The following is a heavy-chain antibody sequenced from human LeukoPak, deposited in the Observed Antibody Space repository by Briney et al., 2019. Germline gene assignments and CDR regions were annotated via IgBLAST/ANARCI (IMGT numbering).Heavy chain of an antibody. V-gene: IGHV3-7*03. CDR2: IKQDGNEK. J-gene: IGHJ5*02. CDR1: GFTFSSYW. CDR3: AKIPYSSGWVQNWFDP. Sequence: PGGSLRLSCAASGFTFSSYWMNWVRQAPGKGLEWVANIKQDGNEKYYVDSVKGRFTISRDNSKNTLYLQMNSLRAEDTAVYYCAKIPYSSGWVQNWFDPWGQGTLVTVSS. D-gene: IGHD6-19*01.